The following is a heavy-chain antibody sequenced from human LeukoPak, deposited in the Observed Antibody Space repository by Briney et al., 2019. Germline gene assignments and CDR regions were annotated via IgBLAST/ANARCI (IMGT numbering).Heavy chain of an antibody. V-gene: IGHV3-30-3*01. CDR3: VRGSVTYSGGYFQH. D-gene: IGHD1-26*01. CDR1: GFTFTNYD. J-gene: IGHJ1*01. Sequence: GGSLRLSCAASGFTFTNYDMHWVRQAPGKGLEWVALITYDGSNKYYADSVRGRFTITRDNSKNTLDLQMNALRAEDTAVYYCVRGSVTYSGGYFQHWGQGTLVTVSS. CDR2: ITYDGSNK.